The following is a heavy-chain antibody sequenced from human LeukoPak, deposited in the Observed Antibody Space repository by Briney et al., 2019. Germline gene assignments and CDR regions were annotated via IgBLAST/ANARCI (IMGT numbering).Heavy chain of an antibody. J-gene: IGHJ4*02. V-gene: IGHV1-2*02. CDR1: GYTFTGYY. D-gene: IGHD3-3*01. Sequence: ASVKVSCKASGYTFTGYYMHWVRQAPGQGLEWMGWINPNSGGTNYAQKFQGRVTMTRDTSISPAYMELSRLRSDDTAVYYCARVTDFWSGYSAGYWGQGTLVTVSS. CDR2: INPNSGGT. CDR3: ARVTDFWSGYSAGY.